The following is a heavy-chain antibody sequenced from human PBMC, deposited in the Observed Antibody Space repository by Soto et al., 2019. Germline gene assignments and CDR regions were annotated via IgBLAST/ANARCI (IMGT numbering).Heavy chain of an antibody. V-gene: IGHV3-30*18. CDR3: AKDRSDYGDDVYYYYYGMDA. CDR2: VSYDGNRE. CDR1: GFTFSGYG. D-gene: IGHD4-17*01. Sequence: XGSLRLSCVVSGFTFSGYGMHWVRQAPGKGLEWVAVVSYDGNREYYADSVKGRFTVSRDNSKNTLYLQMNSLRAEDTAVYYCAKDRSDYGDDVYYYYYGMDAWGQGTTATVSS. J-gene: IGHJ6*02.